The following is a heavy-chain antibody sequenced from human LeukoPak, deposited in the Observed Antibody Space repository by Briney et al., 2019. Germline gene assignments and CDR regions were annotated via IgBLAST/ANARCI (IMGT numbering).Heavy chain of an antibody. CDR1: GGSISSYY. CDR2: IYASGST. V-gene: IGHV4-4*07. J-gene: IGHJ4*02. Sequence: SEALSLTCTVSGGSISSYYWSWIRQPAGKGLEWIGRIYASGSTYYNPSLKSRVTMSVDTSKNQFSLRLTTVTAADTAVYYCARDSNLEYSSSRGLGRWGQGTLVTVSS. D-gene: IGHD6-6*01. CDR3: ARDSNLEYSSSRGLGR.